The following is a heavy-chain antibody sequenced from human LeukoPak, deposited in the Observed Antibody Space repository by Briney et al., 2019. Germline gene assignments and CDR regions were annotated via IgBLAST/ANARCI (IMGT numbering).Heavy chain of an antibody. CDR1: GGSVSSHQ. CDR3: ARGVLTTVSYYMDV. J-gene: IGHJ6*03. CDR2: IYYSGST. D-gene: IGHD4-11*01. V-gene: IGHV4-59*02. Sequence: SETLSLTCTVSGGSVSSHQWSWIRQPPGKGLEWIGYIYYSGSTNYNPSLRSRFTISIDRSTNRFSLRLSSVTAADTAKYYCARGVLTTVSYYMDVWGNGTTVTVSS.